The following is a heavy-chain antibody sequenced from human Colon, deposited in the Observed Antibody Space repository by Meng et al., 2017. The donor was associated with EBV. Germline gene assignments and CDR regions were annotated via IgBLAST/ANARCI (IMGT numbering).Heavy chain of an antibody. J-gene: IGHJ4*02. CDR2: VSYDGTNE. Sequence: RLVEAGGGVVQPGRSLGLSCAASGFIFSNYGMHWVRQAPGKGLEWVAGVSYDGTNEYYADSLAGRFTISRDNSNNVVYLQMNSLRAVDTAVYYCAKEIGTRSSNWYIDSWGQGTLVTVSS. CDR3: AKEIGTRSSNWYIDS. D-gene: IGHD6-13*01. CDR1: GFIFSNYG. V-gene: IGHV3-30*18.